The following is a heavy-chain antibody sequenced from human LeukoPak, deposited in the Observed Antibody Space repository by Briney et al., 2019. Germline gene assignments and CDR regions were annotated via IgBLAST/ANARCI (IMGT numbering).Heavy chain of an antibody. CDR2: ISGSGGST. J-gene: IGHJ4*02. D-gene: IGHD6-19*01. CDR3: AKTSSVVAVAGTGFDY. CDR1: GFTFSSYA. Sequence: SGGSLRLSCAASGFTFSSYAMSWVRQAPGKGLEWVSAISGSGGSTYYADSVKGRFTISRDNSKNTLYLQMNSLRAEDTAVYYYAKTSSVVAVAGTGFDYWGQGTLVTVSS. V-gene: IGHV3-23*01.